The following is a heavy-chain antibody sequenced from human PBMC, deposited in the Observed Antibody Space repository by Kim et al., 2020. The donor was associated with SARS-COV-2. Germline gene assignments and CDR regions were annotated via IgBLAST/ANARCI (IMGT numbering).Heavy chain of an antibody. D-gene: IGHD4-17*01. V-gene: IGHV3-30*04. CDR1: GFTFSSYA. Sequence: GGSLRLSCAASGFTFSSYAMHWVRQAPGKGLEWVAVISYDGSNKYYADSVKGRFTISRDNSKNTLYLQMNSLRAEDTAVYYCARGRHDYGDPGIPSFDYWGQGTLVTVSS. CDR3: ARGRHDYGDPGIPSFDY. CDR2: ISYDGSNK. J-gene: IGHJ4*02.